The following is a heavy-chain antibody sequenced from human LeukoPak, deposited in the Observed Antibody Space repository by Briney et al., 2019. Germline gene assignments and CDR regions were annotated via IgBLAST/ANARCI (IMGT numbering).Heavy chain of an antibody. CDR2: ISYDGNNK. J-gene: IGHJ4*02. D-gene: IGHD4-17*01. V-gene: IGHV3-30*03. Sequence: PGGSLRLSCAASGFTFSSYGMHWVRQAPGNGLEWVAVISYDGNNKYYADSVKGRFTISRDNSKSTLYLQMNSLRAEDTAVYYCARRGGVYGDYVTDYWGQGTLVTVSS. CDR1: GFTFSSYG. CDR3: ARRGGVYGDYVTDY.